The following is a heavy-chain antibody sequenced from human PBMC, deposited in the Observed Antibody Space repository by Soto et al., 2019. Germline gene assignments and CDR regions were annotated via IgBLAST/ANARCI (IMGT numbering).Heavy chain of an antibody. J-gene: IGHJ6*02. Sequence: AQVVESGGGVVQPGGSLRLSCAGSGFTFSGYWMHWVRQSPGKGLVWVSRINSDGTTTAYADSVKGRFTISRDNSKNTLYLQISSLRAEDTAVYYCTHCSGESCHGGYFGMDVWGQGTTVTVSS. CDR2: INSDGTTT. CDR1: GFTFSGYW. V-gene: IGHV3-74*01. CDR3: THCSGESCHGGYFGMDV. D-gene: IGHD2-15*01.